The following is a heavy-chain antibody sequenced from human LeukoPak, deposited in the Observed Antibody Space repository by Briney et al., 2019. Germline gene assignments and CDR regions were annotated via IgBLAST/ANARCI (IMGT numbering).Heavy chain of an antibody. D-gene: IGHD2-2*01. J-gene: IGHJ4*02. V-gene: IGHV3-49*04. CDR2: IRSKAYGGTT. Sequence: PGGSLRLSCTASGFTFGDYAMSWVRQAPGKGLEWVGFIRSKAYGGTTEYAASVKGRFTISRDDSKSIAYLQMNSLKTEDTAVYYCTPYCSSTSCHLLFWVGYWGQGTLVTVSS. CDR3: TPYCSSTSCHLLFWVGY. CDR1: GFTFGDYA.